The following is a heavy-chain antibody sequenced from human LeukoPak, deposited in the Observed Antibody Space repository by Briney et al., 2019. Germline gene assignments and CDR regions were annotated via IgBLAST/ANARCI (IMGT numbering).Heavy chain of an antibody. J-gene: IGHJ4*02. CDR2: TYYRSTWYY. Sequence: PSQTLSLTCVISGGSVSSNSAAWNWIRQSPSRGLEWLGRTYYRSTWYYDYAVSVQSRIIINPDTSKNHFSLQLSSVSPEDTAVYYCARDNSNSRNFDYWGQGTLVTVSS. CDR1: GGSVSSNSAA. CDR3: ARDNSNSRNFDY. D-gene: IGHD4-11*01. V-gene: IGHV6-1*01.